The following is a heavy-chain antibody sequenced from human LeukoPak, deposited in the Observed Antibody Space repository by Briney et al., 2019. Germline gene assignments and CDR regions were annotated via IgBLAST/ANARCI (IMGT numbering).Heavy chain of an antibody. Sequence: GRSLRLSCAASGFTFSSYGMHWVRQAPGKGLEWVAVIWYDGSNKYYADSVKGRFTISRDNSKNTLYLQMNSLRAEDTAVYYCAREGPGYSYGSYFDYWGQGTLVTVSS. CDR3: AREGPGYSYGSYFDY. D-gene: IGHD5-18*01. V-gene: IGHV3-33*01. CDR1: GFTFSSYG. CDR2: IWYDGSNK. J-gene: IGHJ4*02.